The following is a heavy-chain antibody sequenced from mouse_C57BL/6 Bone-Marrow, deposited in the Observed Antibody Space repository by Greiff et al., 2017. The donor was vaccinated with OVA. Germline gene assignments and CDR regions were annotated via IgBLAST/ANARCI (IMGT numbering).Heavy chain of an antibody. CDR3: AHGGFAY. J-gene: IGHJ3*01. Sequence: EVQLVESGGGLVQPGGSLKLSCAASGFTFSDYGMAWVRQAPRQGPEWVAFISNLACSIYYADTVTGRFTISRENAKNTLYLEMSSLRSEDTAMYYCAHGGFAYWGQGTLVTVSA. V-gene: IGHV5-15*01. CDR2: ISNLACSI. CDR1: GFTFSDYG.